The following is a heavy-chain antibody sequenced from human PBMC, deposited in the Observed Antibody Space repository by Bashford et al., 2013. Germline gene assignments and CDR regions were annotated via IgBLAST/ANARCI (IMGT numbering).Heavy chain of an antibody. CDR1: GFTFSSYW. Sequence: GGSLRLSCTASGFTFSSYWMHWVRQAPGKGLVWVSRISTDGSSATYADSVKGRFTISRDNAKNTLYLQMNSLRAEDTAVYYCARVIAPGGHFDNWGQGTLVTVSS. J-gene: IGHJ4*02. V-gene: IGHV3-74*01. D-gene: IGHD6-13*01. CDR3: ARVIAPGGHFDN. CDR2: ISTDGSSA.